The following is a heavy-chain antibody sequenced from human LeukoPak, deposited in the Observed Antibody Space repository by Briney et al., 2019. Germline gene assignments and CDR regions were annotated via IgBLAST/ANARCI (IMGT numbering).Heavy chain of an antibody. CDR3: APDRIAARRYRVGFDY. V-gene: IGHV1-69*04. CDR2: IIPIVDIP. CDR1: GGTFNNYA. Sequence: GASVKVSCKASGGTFNNYAISWVRQAPGRGLEWMGRIIPIVDIPNYARKFQGRVTISADKSTSTVYMELSSLRSEDTAVYYCAPDRIAARRYRVGFDYWGQGTLVTVSS. J-gene: IGHJ4*02. D-gene: IGHD6-6*01.